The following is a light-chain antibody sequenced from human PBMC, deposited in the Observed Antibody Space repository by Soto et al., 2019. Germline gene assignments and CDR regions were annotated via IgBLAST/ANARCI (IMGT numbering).Light chain of an antibody. Sequence: IVLTQSPGTLSLSPGEIATLSCTASQSVSSSSYLAWYQQKPGQAPRRLIYGASSRSTGIPDRFSGSESATDFSLTISRREPEDFAVYYCRQYGSSPSYTFGHGTKLEIK. CDR2: GAS. CDR3: RQYGSSPSYT. CDR1: QSVSSSSY. J-gene: IGKJ2*01. V-gene: IGKV3-20*01.